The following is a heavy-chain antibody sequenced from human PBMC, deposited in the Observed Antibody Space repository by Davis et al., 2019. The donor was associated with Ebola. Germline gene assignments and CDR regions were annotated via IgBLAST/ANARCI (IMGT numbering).Heavy chain of an antibody. V-gene: IGHV4-39*07. CDR2: IYYSGST. CDR1: GGSISSSSYY. CDR3: ARSAGLWFGELFRH. J-gene: IGHJ4*02. Sequence: MPSETLSLTCTVSGGSISSSSYYWGWIRQPPGKGLEWIGSIYYSGSTYYNPSLKSRVTISVDTSKNQFSLKLSSVTAADTAVYYCARSAGLWFGELFRHWGQGTLVTVSS. D-gene: IGHD3-10*01.